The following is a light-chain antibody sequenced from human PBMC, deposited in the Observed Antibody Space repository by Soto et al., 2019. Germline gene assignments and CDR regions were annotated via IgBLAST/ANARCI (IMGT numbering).Light chain of an antibody. CDR1: QGISSY. CDR2: AAS. V-gene: IGKV1-9*01. CDR3: QQHNNWPPIT. J-gene: IGKJ5*01. Sequence: IQLTQSLSSLSASVGDGVTITCRASQGISSYLAWYQQKPGKAPKLLIYAASTLQSGVPSRFSGSGSGTEFTLTISSLQSEDFAVYYCQQHNNWPPITFGQGTRLEIK.